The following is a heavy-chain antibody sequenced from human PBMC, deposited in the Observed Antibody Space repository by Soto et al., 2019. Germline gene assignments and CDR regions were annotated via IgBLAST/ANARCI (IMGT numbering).Heavy chain of an antibody. V-gene: IGHV4-30-2*01. CDR1: GGSISSGGYP. J-gene: IGHJ5*02. D-gene: IGHD3-10*01. Sequence: KPSETLSLTCAVSGGSISSGGYPWSWIRQPPGKGLEWIGYIYHSGSTYYNPSLKSRVTISVDRSKNQFSLKLSSVTAADTAVYYWSRAFPPGPGIFYNRWFRPLGQGTLVTVSS. CDR2: IYHSGST. CDR3: SRAFPPGPGIFYNRWFRP.